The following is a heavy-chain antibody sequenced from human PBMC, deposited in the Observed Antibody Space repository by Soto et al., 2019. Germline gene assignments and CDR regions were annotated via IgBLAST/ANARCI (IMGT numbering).Heavy chain of an antibody. CDR1: GYTFTSYD. J-gene: IGHJ6*02. Sequence: QVQLVQSGAEVKKPGASVKVSCKASGYTFTSYDINWVRQATGQGLEWMGWMNPNSGNTGYAQKFQGRVTMTRNTSKSTAYMELGSLRSKDTAVYYCARERTGTTSMDVWGQGTTVTVSS. D-gene: IGHD1-1*01. V-gene: IGHV1-8*01. CDR3: ARERTGTTSMDV. CDR2: MNPNSGNT.